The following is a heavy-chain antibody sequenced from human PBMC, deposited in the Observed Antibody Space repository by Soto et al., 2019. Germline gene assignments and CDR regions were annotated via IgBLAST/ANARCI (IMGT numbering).Heavy chain of an antibody. CDR1: GGTFNTYT. CDR2: IIPIFNTA. V-gene: IGHV1-69*01. Sequence: QVQLVQSGAEVKKPGSSVKVSCRASGGTFNTYTFAWVRQAPGQGLEWMGGIIPIFNTATYAQKFQGRVTITADESTRTADMELSSLRSEDTAMYYCARRGDEIYLNAFDIWGQGTMVTVSS. CDR3: ARRGDEIYLNAFDI. J-gene: IGHJ3*02. D-gene: IGHD2-2*02.